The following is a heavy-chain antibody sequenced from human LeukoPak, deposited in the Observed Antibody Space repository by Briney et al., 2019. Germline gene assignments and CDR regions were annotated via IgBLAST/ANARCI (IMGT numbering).Heavy chain of an antibody. CDR2: INPNSGGT. CDR1: GYTFTGYY. V-gene: IGHV1-2*04. J-gene: IGHJ4*02. CDR3: AREDYGSGNPGHFGY. Sequence: ASVKVSCKASGYTFTGYYMHWVRQASGQGLEWMGWINPNSGGTNYAQKFQGWVTMTRDTSISTAYMELSRLRSDDTAVYYCAREDYGSGNPGHFGYWGQGTLVTVSS. D-gene: IGHD3-10*01.